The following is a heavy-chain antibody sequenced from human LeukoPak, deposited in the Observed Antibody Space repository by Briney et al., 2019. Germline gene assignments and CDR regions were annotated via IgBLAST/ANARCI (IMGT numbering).Heavy chain of an antibody. D-gene: IGHD3-10*01. V-gene: IGHV4-4*07. CDR1: GGSISSYY. CDR2: IYTSGST. J-gene: IGHJ3*02. Sequence: SETLSLTCTVSGGSISSYYWSWTRQPAGKGLEWIGRIYTSGSTNYNPSLKSRVTISVDTSKNQFSLKLSSVTAADTAVYYCARHLNYYGSGSFHAFDIWGQGTMVTVSS. CDR3: ARHLNYYGSGSFHAFDI.